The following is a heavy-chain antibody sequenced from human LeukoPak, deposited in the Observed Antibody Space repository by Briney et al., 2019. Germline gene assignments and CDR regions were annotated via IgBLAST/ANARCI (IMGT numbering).Heavy chain of an antibody. V-gene: IGHV4-34*01. Sequence: KPSETLSLTCAVYGGSFSGYYWSWVRQPPGKGLEWIGEINHSGSTNYNPSLKSRVTISVDTSKNQFSLKLSSVTAADTAVYYCARVSTCGGDCYSDYYYGMDVWGQGTTVTVSS. D-gene: IGHD2-21*02. CDR1: GGSFSGYY. J-gene: IGHJ6*02. CDR3: ARVSTCGGDCYSDYYYGMDV. CDR2: INHSGST.